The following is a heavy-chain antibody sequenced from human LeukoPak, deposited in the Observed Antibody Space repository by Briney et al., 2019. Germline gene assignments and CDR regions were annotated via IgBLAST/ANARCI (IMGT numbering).Heavy chain of an antibody. D-gene: IGHD4-23*01. CDR3: ARGGNSFVLDY. V-gene: IGHV3-23*01. Sequence: GGSLRLSCAASGFTFSSYAMSWVRQAPGKGLEWVSIISDSGGNTYYAASVKGRFTISRDNSKNTLYLQMNSLRAEDTAVYYCARGGNSFVLDYWGQGTLVTVSS. CDR1: GFTFSSYA. J-gene: IGHJ4*02. CDR2: ISDSGGNT.